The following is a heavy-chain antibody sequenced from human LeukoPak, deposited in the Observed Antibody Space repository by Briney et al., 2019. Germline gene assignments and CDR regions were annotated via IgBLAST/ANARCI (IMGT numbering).Heavy chain of an antibody. CDR2: ISNDENNK. CDR3: VGEVGPRDFGN. J-gene: IGHJ4*02. D-gene: IGHD1-26*01. CDR1: GFTFGSHF. V-gene: IGHV3-30*09. Sequence: QPGGSLRLSCAAAGFTFGSHFMHWVRQAPGKGLEWVAAISNDENNKYYADSVKGRFAISRDNSKNTLDLQMNSLRVEDTAVYYCVGEVGPRDFGNWGQGRLVTVSS.